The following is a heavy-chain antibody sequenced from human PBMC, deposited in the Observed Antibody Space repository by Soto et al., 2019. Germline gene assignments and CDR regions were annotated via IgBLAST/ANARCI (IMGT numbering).Heavy chain of an antibody. CDR3: ARWGGLSCSGAVCFKKPFDY. V-gene: IGHV1-69*06. CDR2: IIPISGTT. CDR1: GGTFNNYA. J-gene: IGHJ4*02. Sequence: QVQLVQSGAEVKRPESSMKVSCKPSGGTFNNYAINWVRQAPGQGLEWMGAIIPISGTTKYAQKFQGRVTITADKSTRTVYMDLSSLRSEETAVYYCARWGGLSCSGAVCFKKPFDYWGQGPLVTVSS. D-gene: IGHD2-8*02.